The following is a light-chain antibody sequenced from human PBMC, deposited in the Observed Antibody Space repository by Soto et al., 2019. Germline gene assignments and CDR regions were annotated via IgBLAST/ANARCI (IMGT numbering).Light chain of an antibody. J-gene: IGKJ3*01. CDR1: QSVSSN. CDR2: GAS. CDR3: QQYNNWPFT. Sequence: EIVMTQSPATLSVSPGVRATLSCRASQSVSSNLAWYQQKPGQAPRLLIYGASTRATGIPARFSGSGSGTDFTLTISSLQSADFAVYYCQQYNNWPFTFGPGTKVDIK. V-gene: IGKV3-15*01.